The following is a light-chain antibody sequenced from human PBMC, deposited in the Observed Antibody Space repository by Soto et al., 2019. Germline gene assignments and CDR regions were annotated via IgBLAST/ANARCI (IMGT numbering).Light chain of an antibody. Sequence: EIVLTQSPATLSVSPGERATLSCRASQSVSSNLAWYQQKPGQAPRLLIYGASTRAIGIPDRFSGSGSGTDFTLTISSLQSEDFAVYYCQQYNNWPPGTFGGGTKVDIK. J-gene: IGKJ4*01. V-gene: IGKV3-15*01. CDR2: GAS. CDR3: QQYNNWPPGT. CDR1: QSVSSN.